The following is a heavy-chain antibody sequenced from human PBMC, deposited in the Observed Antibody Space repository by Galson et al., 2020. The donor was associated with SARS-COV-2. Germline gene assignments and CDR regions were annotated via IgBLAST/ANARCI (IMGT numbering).Heavy chain of an antibody. V-gene: IGHV4-39*07. Sequence: SETLSLTCTVSGGSIRSSNYYWGWIRQPPGKGLEWTGSVLNSGTTHYSPSLHSRVTISVDTSKNQFSLNLNSVTAADTAMYYCARDATSSGWYNWFDPWGHGALVTVSS. D-gene: IGHD6-19*01. CDR1: GGSIRSSNYY. J-gene: IGHJ5*02. CDR2: VLNSGTT. CDR3: ARDATSSGWYNWFDP.